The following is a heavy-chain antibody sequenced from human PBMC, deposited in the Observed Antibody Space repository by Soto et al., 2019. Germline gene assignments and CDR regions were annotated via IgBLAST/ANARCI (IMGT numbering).Heavy chain of an antibody. D-gene: IGHD3-22*01. CDR3: ARDYYYDSSGYYAGFDY. CDR1: GFTFSSYS. CDR2: ISSSSSYI. Sequence: GGSLRLSCAASGFTFSSYSMNWVRQAPGKGLEWASSISSSSSYIYYADSVKGRFTISRDSAKNSLYLQMNSLRAEDTAVYYCARDYYYDSSGYYAGFDYWGQGTLVTVSS. V-gene: IGHV3-21*01. J-gene: IGHJ4*02.